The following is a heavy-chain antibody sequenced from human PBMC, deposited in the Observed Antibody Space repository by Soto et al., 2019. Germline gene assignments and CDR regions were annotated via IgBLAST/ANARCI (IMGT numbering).Heavy chain of an antibody. CDR1: GFTFNTYN. CDR2: ISDSSSTI. J-gene: IGHJ4*02. D-gene: IGHD3-22*01. V-gene: IGHV3-48*01. CDR3: ARDDSPYYDDSSGYHFDY. Sequence: GGSLRLSCAASGFTFNTYNMNWVRQAPGKGLEWVSYISDSSSTIHYADSVKGRFTISRDNAKNSLYLQMNSLRAEDTAVYYSARDDSPYYDDSSGYHFDYWGQGALVTVSS.